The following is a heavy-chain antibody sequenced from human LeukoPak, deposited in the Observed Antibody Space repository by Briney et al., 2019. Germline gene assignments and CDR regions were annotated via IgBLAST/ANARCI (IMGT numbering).Heavy chain of an antibody. CDR1: GGSISSYY. J-gene: IGHJ4*02. V-gene: IGHV4-59*01. Sequence: SETLSLTCTVSGGSISSYYWSWIRQPPGKGLEWIGYIYYSGSTNYNPSLKSRVTISVDTSKNQFSLKLSSVTAADTAVYFCARSGYYFVGFDYWGQGTLVTVSS. CDR2: IYYSGST. CDR3: ARSGYYFVGFDY. D-gene: IGHD3-22*01.